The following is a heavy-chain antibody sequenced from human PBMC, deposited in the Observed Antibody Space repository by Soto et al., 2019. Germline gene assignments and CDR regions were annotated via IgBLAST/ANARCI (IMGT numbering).Heavy chain of an antibody. D-gene: IGHD4-17*01. CDR3: ARGLVDVTTVTFFDY. Sequence: GGSLRLSCAASGFTFSSYDMHWVLQATGKGLEWVSAIGTAGDTYYPGSVKGRFTISRENAKNSLYLQMNSLRAGDTAVYYCARGLVDVTTVTFFDYWGQGTLVTVSS. CDR1: GFTFSSYD. J-gene: IGHJ4*02. V-gene: IGHV3-13*01. CDR2: IGTAGDT.